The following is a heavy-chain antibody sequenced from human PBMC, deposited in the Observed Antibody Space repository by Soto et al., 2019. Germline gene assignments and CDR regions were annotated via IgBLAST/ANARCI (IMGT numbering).Heavy chain of an antibody. J-gene: IGHJ4*02. CDR1: GFTFSTYW. Sequence: EVQLVQSGGDLVQPGGSLRLSCVASGFTFSTYWMTWVRQAPGMGLEWVAGIKEDGSEEVYVDSVKGRFSISRDNAKTSLYPQLNILRAEDTDVYYGATAISSPFRSFAYWGQGSLVTVS. CDR2: IKEDGSEE. V-gene: IGHV3-7*01. D-gene: IGHD3-3*02. CDR3: ATAISSPFRSFAY.